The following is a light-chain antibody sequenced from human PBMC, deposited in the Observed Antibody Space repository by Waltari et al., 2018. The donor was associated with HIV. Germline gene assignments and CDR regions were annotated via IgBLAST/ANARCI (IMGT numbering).Light chain of an antibody. Sequence: QSALTQPRPVSGSPGQSVTISCTGTSSDVGVYNYVSWYQQFSDKAPKLTIYDVTKRPSGVPDRFSGSKSGNTASLTIRGLQAEDEADYYCCSFSGNYTSYVFGTGTKVTVL. CDR1: SSDVGVYNY. CDR2: DVT. J-gene: IGLJ1*01. CDR3: CSFSGNYTSYV. V-gene: IGLV2-11*01.